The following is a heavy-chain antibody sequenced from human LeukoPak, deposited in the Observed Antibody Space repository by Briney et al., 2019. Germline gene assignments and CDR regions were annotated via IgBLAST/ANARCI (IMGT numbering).Heavy chain of an antibody. D-gene: IGHD3-10*01. CDR1: GYTFTSYG. CDR3: AREGLLLWFGELLDY. J-gene: IGHJ4*02. V-gene: IGHV1-18*01. Sequence: ASVKVSCKASGYTFTSYGISWVRQAPGQGLEWMGWISAYNGNTNYAQKLQGRVTMTTDTSTSTAYMELRSLRSDDTAVYYCAREGLLLWFGELLDYWGQGTLVTVSS. CDR2: ISAYNGNT.